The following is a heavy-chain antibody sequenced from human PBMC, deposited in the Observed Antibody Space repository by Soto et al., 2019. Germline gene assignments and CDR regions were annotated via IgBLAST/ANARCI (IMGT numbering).Heavy chain of an antibody. V-gene: IGHV3-23*01. CDR1: GFTISTYA. J-gene: IGHJ3*01. CDR2: INGNGDRA. Sequence: GGSLRLSCAASGFTISTYAMSWVRQAPGKGLEWVSAINGNGDRAYYAESVKGRFTISRDNSKNTVYLQMNSLRAEDTAVYYCAVRSDAFDVWGPGTIVTV. CDR3: AVRSDAFDV.